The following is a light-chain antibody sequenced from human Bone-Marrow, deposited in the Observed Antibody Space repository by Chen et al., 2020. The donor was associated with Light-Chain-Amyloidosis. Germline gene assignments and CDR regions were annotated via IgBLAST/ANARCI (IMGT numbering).Light chain of an antibody. CDR1: QSVSSY. CDR3: QQRSNWPIT. CDR2: DAS. J-gene: IGKJ5*01. Sequence: IVLTQSPATLSLSPGERATLSCRASQSVSSYLAWDQQKPGQAPRLLIYDASNRATGIPARFSGSGSGTDFTLTISSLEPEDFAVYYCQQRSNWPITFGQGTRLEIK. V-gene: IGKV3-11*01.